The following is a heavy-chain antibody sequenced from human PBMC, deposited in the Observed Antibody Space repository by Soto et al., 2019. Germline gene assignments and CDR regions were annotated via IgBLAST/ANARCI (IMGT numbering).Heavy chain of an antibody. V-gene: IGHV3-30*18. CDR3: AKDHSYGKFFDY. D-gene: IGHD5-18*01. Sequence: QVQLVESGGGVVQPGRSLRLSCAASGFTFSSYGMHWVRQAPGKGLEWVAVISYDGSNKYYADSVKSRFTISRDNSKNTLYLQMNSLRAEDTAVYYCAKDHSYGKFFDYWGQGTLVTVSS. CDR1: GFTFSSYG. CDR2: ISYDGSNK. J-gene: IGHJ4*02.